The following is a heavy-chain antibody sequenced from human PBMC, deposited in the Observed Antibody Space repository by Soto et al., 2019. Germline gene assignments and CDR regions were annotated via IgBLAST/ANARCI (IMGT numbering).Heavy chain of an antibody. D-gene: IGHD3-10*01. CDR1: GFTFSSYD. Sequence: EVQLVESGGGLVQPGGSLRLSCAASGFTFSSYDMHWVRQATGKGLEWVSAIGTAGDTYYPGSVKGRFTISRENAKNSLYLQMNSLRAEDTAVYYCARETSGGSGSYYAFVYWGQGTLVTVSS. CDR2: IGTAGDT. J-gene: IGHJ4*02. V-gene: IGHV3-13*01. CDR3: ARETSGGSGSYYAFVY.